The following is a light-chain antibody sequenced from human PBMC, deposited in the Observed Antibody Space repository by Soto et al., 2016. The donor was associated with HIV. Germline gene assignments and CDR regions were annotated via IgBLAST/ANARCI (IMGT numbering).Light chain of an antibody. CDR3: QHFDNLPLA. Sequence: IQMAQSPSSLSASVGDRVTITCQANLDITNRVNWYQQKPGKPPKLLIHDASNLETGIPSRFSGGGSGTHSTLTISSLQPEDIGTYYCQHFDNLPLAFGGGPRWR. CDR2: DAS. V-gene: IGKV1-33*01. J-gene: IGKJ4*01. CDR1: LDITNR.